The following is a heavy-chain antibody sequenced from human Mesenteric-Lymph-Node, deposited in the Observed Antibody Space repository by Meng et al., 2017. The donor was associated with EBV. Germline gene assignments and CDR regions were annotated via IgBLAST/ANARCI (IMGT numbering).Heavy chain of an antibody. CDR2: ISQSGDT. CDR1: GGSFGGYH. CDR3: ARGAIFGIVITYFDY. V-gene: IGHV4-34*01. D-gene: IGHD3-3*02. Sequence: QAQLQQWGPGLLGPSETLSLTREASGGSFGGYHWSWIRQPPGKGLEYIGEISQSGDTTYNPSLKSRVTISVDRSRNQFSLKMASVTAADTAVYYCARGAIFGIVITYFDYWSQGTLVTVSS. J-gene: IGHJ4*02.